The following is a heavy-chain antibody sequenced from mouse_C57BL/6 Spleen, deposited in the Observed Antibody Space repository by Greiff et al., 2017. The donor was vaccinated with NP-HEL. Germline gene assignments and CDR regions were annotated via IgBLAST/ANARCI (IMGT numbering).Heavy chain of an antibody. J-gene: IGHJ2*01. D-gene: IGHD2-12*01. CDR2: INPSTGGT. Sequence: VQLQQSGPELVKPGASVKISCKASGYSFTGYYMNWVKQSPEKSLEWIGEINPSTGGTSYNQKFKAKATLTVDKSSSTAYMQLKSLTSEDSAVYDCERFYNYRGYYFDYWGQGTTLTVSS. CDR1: GYSFTGYY. CDR3: ERFYNYRGYYFDY. V-gene: IGHV1-42*01.